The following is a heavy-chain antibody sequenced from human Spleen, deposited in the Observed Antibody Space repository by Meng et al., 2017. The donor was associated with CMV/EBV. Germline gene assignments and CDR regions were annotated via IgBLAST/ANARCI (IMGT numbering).Heavy chain of an antibody. V-gene: IGHV3-21*01. D-gene: IGHD3-3*01. CDR1: GFTFISYE. CDR2: ISTTSSYI. Sequence: GESLKISCAASGFTFISYEMNWVRQAPGKGLEWVSSISTTSSYIYYADSLKGRFTISRDNGKNTLYLHISSLRVEDTAVYYCAGFGVTITNGLDVWGQGTTVTVSS. CDR3: AGFGVTITNGLDV. J-gene: IGHJ6*02.